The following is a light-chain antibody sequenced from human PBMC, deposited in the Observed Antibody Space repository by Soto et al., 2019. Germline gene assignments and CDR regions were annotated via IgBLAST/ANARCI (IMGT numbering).Light chain of an antibody. V-gene: IGKV1-5*01. Sequence: DIQMTQSPSTLSASVCDRVTITCRASQSITIWLAWYQQKLGKAPKLLIYDAYSLENGVPSRFSGSGSGTVFYLPLRRLQPDDYAAYDCQQDNRYWTFGQGTKVEVK. CDR2: DAY. J-gene: IGKJ1*01. CDR1: QSITIW. CDR3: QQDNRYWT.